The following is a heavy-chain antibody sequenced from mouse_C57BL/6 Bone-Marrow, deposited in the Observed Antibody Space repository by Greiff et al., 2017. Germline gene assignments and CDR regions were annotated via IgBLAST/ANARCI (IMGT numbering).Heavy chain of an antibody. CDR3: ARQGPLLFAY. CDR2: ISSGGSYT. CDR1: GFTFSSYG. D-gene: IGHD3-3*01. J-gene: IGHJ3*01. V-gene: IGHV5-6*02. Sequence: DVMLVESGGDLVKPGGSLKLSCAASGFTFSSYGMSWVRQTPDKRLEWVATISSGGSYTYYPDSVKGRFTISRDNAKNTLYLQMSSLKSEDTAMYYCARQGPLLFAYWGQGTLVTVSA.